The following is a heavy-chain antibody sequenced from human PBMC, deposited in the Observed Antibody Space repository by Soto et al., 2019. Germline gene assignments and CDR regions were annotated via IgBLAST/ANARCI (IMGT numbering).Heavy chain of an antibody. CDR1: GFTFSDYY. Sequence: GGSLRLSCAASGFTFSDYYMSWIRQAPGKGLEWVSYISSSGSTIYYADSVKGRFTISRDNAKNSLYLQMNSLRAEDTAVYYCARDQYSSSWYDYNWFDPWGQGTLVTVSS. J-gene: IGHJ5*02. CDR2: ISSSGSTI. V-gene: IGHV3-11*01. D-gene: IGHD6-13*01. CDR3: ARDQYSSSWYDYNWFDP.